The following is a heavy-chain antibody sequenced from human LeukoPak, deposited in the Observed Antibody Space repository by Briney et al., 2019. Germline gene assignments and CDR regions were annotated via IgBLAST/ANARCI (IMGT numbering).Heavy chain of an antibody. CDR3: AKDPYGSGRYYMDV. Sequence: AGGSLRLSCAASGFTFSSYGMHWVRQAPGKGLEWVAFIWYDGSNKYYADSVKGRFTISRDNSKNTLCLQMNSLRAEDTAVYYCAKDPYGSGRYYMDVWGKGTTVTVSS. J-gene: IGHJ6*03. CDR2: IWYDGSNK. D-gene: IGHD3-10*01. V-gene: IGHV3-30*02. CDR1: GFTFSSYG.